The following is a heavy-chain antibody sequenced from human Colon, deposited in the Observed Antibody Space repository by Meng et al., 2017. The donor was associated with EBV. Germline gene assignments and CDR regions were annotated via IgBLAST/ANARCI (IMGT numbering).Heavy chain of an antibody. V-gene: IGHV4-31*03. CDR1: GGSVSSGGYY. D-gene: IGHD6-19*01. CDR3: ARVSSGWDYFDY. J-gene: IGHJ4*02. CDR2: IYYSGST. Sequence: QVQLQGPGPRLVKPSQTLSLTCTVAGGSVSSGGYYWTWIRQHPGKGLEWFGHIYYSGSTFYNPSLKRRVIISIDTSKNQFSLNLRSVTAADTAVYYCARVSSGWDYFDYWGQGTLVTVSS.